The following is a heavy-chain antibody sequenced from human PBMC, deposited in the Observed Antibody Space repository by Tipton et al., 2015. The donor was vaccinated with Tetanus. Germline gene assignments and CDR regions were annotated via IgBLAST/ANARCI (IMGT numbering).Heavy chain of an antibody. CDR3: AKKYCSGGSCYSIDY. CDR1: GFTVSSNF. V-gene: IGHV3-53*01. D-gene: IGHD2-15*01. CDR2: IYSGGTT. J-gene: IGHJ4*02. Sequence: SLRLSCAASGFTVSSNFMTWVRQAPGEGLEWVSIIYSGGTTYYADSVKGRFTISRDNSRNTLYLQMSSLRAEDTAVYYCAKKYCSGGSCYSIDYWGQGTLVTVSS.